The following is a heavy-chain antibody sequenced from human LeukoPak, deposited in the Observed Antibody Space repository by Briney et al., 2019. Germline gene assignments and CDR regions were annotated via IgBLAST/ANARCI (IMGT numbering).Heavy chain of an antibody. Sequence: QSGGSLRLSCAASGFTFSTYWMHWVRQAPGKGLVWVSRINTDGRTSAYADSVKGRFTISRDNAKNTLYLQMTSLRAEDTAVYYCAREVTTFDYWGQGTLVTVSS. CDR3: AREVTTFDY. V-gene: IGHV3-74*01. CDR1: GFTFSTYW. J-gene: IGHJ4*02. D-gene: IGHD4-17*01. CDR2: INTDGRTS.